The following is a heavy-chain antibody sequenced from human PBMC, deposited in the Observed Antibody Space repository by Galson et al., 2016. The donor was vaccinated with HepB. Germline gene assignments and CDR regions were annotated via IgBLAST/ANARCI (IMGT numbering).Heavy chain of an antibody. CDR1: GFTFRRYS. Sequence: SLRLSCAASGFTFRRYSMNWVRQAPGKGLEWVSSISSSSSYIYYADSVKGRFTISRDNAKNSVYLQMNSLRAEDTAVYYCARDALRWELLGPEDNWFDPWGQGTLVTVSS. V-gene: IGHV3-21*06. J-gene: IGHJ5*02. CDR3: ARDALRWELLGPEDNWFDP. D-gene: IGHD1-26*01. CDR2: ISSSSSYI.